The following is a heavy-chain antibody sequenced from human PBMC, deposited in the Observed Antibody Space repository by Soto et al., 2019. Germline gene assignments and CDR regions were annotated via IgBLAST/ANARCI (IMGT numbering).Heavy chain of an antibody. J-gene: IGHJ6*02. CDR2: IYNDGRA. D-gene: IGHD2-15*01. CDR1: GDSIRSSSYF. CDR3: ARHGRGNDVVKYYYYGLDV. V-gene: IGHV4-39*01. Sequence: QLQLQESGPGLVKPWETLSLTCSVSGDSIRSSSYFWGWIRQSPGKGLEWVGSIYNDGRAYYSPSLKSGAAISVDTAKNQFSLRLTSVTAADTAVYHCARHGRGNDVVKYYYYGLDVWGQGTTVTVSS.